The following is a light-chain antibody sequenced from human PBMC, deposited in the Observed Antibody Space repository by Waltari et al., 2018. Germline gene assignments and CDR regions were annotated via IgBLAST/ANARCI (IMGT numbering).Light chain of an antibody. CDR1: SRDIGAYDY. V-gene: IGLV2-14*01. Sequence: QSALTQPASVSGSPGQSITISCTGTSRDIGAYDYASWFQQHPGKAPKLIIYEVHNRPSVVSSRLSGSKSGNTASLTISGLQAEDEADYYCSSYTTSNTYVFGTGTKVTVL. CDR3: SSYTTSNTYV. CDR2: EVH. J-gene: IGLJ1*01.